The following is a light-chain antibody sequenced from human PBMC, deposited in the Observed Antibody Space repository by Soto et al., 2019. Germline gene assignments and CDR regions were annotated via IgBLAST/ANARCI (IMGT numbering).Light chain of an antibody. CDR3: QHLDSYST. J-gene: IGKJ5*01. CDR2: AAS. CDR1: QGISSY. Sequence: DLQLTQSPSFLSASVGDRVTITCRASQGISSYLAWYQQKPGKAPKLLIYAASTLQSGVPSRFSGSGSGTEFTLTISSLQPEDFATYYCQHLDSYSTFGHGTRLEIK. V-gene: IGKV1-9*01.